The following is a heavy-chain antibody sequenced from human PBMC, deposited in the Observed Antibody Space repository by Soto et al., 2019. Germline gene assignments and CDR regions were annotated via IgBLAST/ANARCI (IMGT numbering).Heavy chain of an antibody. CDR2: TYYRSKWYN. CDR3: ARGYYDFWSGYPSYYFDY. D-gene: IGHD3-3*01. J-gene: IGHJ4*02. Sequence: PSETLSLTCAISGDSVSSNSAAWHWIRQSPSRGLEWLGRTYYRSKWYNDYAVSVKSRITINPDTSKNQFSLQLNSVTPEDTAVYYCARGYYDFWSGYPSYYFDYWSQGTLVTVSS. CDR1: GDSVSSNSAA. V-gene: IGHV6-1*01.